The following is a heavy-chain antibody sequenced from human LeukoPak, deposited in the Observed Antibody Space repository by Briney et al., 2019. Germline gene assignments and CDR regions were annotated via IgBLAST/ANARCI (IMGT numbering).Heavy chain of an antibody. Sequence: GGSLRLSCAASGFTFSSYAMSWVRQAPGTGLEWVSGISASGGTTYYADSVKGRFTISRDNSKSTLYLQLNSLRAEDTAVYYCARGLGSYQWGQGTLVTVSS. CDR2: ISASGGTT. V-gene: IGHV3-23*01. CDR3: ARGLGSYQ. D-gene: IGHD1-26*01. CDR1: GFTFSSYA. J-gene: IGHJ4*02.